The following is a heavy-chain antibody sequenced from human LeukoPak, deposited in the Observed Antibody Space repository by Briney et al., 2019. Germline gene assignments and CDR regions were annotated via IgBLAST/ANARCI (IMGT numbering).Heavy chain of an antibody. CDR3: ARGRRDTQYQVFDY. CDR1: GVTFSNYW. D-gene: IGHD2-2*01. V-gene: IGHV3-7*01. Sequence: GGSLRISCVASGVTFSNYWMNWVRQAPGKGLEWVANIKEDGSEKYYVDSVKGRFTISRDNAKNSLYLQMSSLRDEDTAVYYCARGRRDTQYQVFDYWGQGTLVTVSS. J-gene: IGHJ4*02. CDR2: IKEDGSEK.